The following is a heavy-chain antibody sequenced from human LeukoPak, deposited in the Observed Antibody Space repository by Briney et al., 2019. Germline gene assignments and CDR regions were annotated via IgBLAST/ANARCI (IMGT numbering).Heavy chain of an antibody. V-gene: IGHV4-34*01. CDR2: IYYSGST. D-gene: IGHD3-22*01. CDR1: GGSFSGYY. J-gene: IGHJ4*02. CDR3: ARHKALGRLRGDYDSSGYYYIDY. Sequence: PSETLSLTCAVYGGSFSGYYWSWIRQPPGKGLEWIGSIYYSGSTYYNPSLKGRVTISVDTSKNQFSLKLSSVTAADTAVYYCARHKALGRLRGDYDSSGYYYIDYWGQGTLVTVSS.